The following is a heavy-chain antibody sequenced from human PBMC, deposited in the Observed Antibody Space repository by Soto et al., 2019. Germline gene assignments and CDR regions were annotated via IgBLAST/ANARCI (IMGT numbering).Heavy chain of an antibody. Sequence: XDTLSLTCSVDGWSFSGYYWTWIRQPPGKGLEWIGEINHSGSTNYNPSLKSRVTISVDTSKNQFSLKLSSVTAADTAVYYCARVRRYGGPTGDYWGQGPLVTVSS. V-gene: IGHV4-34*01. CDR2: INHSGST. J-gene: IGHJ4*02. CDR3: ARVRRYGGPTGDY. CDR1: GWSFSGYY. D-gene: IGHD1-26*01.